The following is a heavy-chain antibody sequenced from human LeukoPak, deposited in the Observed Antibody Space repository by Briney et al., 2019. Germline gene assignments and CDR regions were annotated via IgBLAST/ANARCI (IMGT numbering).Heavy chain of an antibody. J-gene: IGHJ4*02. V-gene: IGHV3-66*01. D-gene: IGHD2-2*01. CDR1: GFTVSSNY. Sequence: GGSLRLSCAASGFTVSSNYMSWVRQAPGKGLEWVSVIYSGGSTYYADTVKGRFTISRDNSKNTLYLQMNSLRAEDTAVYYCARGLNVVVPAAMNYFDYWGQGTLVTVSS. CDR3: ARGLNVVVPAAMNYFDY. CDR2: IYSGGST.